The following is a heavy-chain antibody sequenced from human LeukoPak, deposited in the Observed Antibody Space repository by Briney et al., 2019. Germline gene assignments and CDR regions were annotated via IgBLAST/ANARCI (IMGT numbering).Heavy chain of an antibody. CDR1: GGTFSSYA. Sequence: ASVKVSCKASGGTFSSYAISWVRQAPGQGLEWMGMIYPRDGSTSYAQNFQGRVTVTRDTSTTTVHMELRGLRSEDTAVYYCARDQEGFDYWGQGTVVTVSS. V-gene: IGHV1-46*01. CDR3: ARDQEGFDY. J-gene: IGHJ4*02. CDR2: IYPRDGST.